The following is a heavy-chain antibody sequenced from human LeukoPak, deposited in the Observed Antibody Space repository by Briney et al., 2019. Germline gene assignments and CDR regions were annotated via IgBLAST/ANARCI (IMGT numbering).Heavy chain of an antibody. V-gene: IGHV3-53*01. CDR1: GFSVSSNY. CDR2: FYSGGDR. Sequence: GGSLRLSCAASGFSVSSNYMSWVRQAPGKGLEWVSVFYSGGDRYYADSVRGRFTISRDISKNTLYLQLNSLRAEDTAVYYCVRHTVTGHYFDLWGQGILVTVSS. J-gene: IGHJ4*02. CDR3: VRHTVTGHYFDL. D-gene: IGHD4-11*01.